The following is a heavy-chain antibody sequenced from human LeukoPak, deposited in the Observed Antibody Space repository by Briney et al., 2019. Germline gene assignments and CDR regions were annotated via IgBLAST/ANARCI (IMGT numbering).Heavy chain of an antibody. CDR2: ISGSGGST. CDR1: GVTFSSLA. CDR3: ARGPFSGYDNAFDL. Sequence: GGSLRLSCAASGVTFSSLAMSWVRQAPGKGLEWVSDISGSGGSTYYADSVKGRFTISRDNSKNTLYLQMNSLRAEDTAVYYCARGPFSGYDNAFDLWDQGTMVTVSS. V-gene: IGHV3-23*01. J-gene: IGHJ3*01. D-gene: IGHD5-12*01.